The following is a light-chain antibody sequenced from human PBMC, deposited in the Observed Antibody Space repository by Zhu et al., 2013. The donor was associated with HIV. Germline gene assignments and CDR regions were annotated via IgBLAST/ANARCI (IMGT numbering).Light chain of an antibody. Sequence: DIQMTQSPSSLSASVGDRVTITCRASQDIRIDLGWYQQKPGKAPKRLIYAASSLQSGVSSRFSDSGSGTEFTLTISSLQPEDFATYYCLQHNTYPRTFGQGTKVEIK. CDR1: QDIRID. V-gene: IGKV1-17*01. CDR2: AAS. J-gene: IGKJ1*01. CDR3: LQHNTYPRT.